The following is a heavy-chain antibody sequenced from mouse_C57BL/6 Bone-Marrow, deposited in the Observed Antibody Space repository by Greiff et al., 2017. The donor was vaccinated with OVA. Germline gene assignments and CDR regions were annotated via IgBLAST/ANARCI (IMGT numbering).Heavy chain of an antibody. CDR3: ASESNYDGFDY. J-gene: IGHJ3*01. D-gene: IGHD2-5*01. V-gene: IGHV1-59*01. Sequence: QVQLQQPGAELVRPGTSVKLSCKASGYTFTSYWMHWVKQRPGQGLEWIGVIDPSDSYTNYNQKFKGKATLTVDTSSSTAYMQLSSLTSEDSAVYYCASESNYDGFDYWGQGTLVTVSA. CDR1: GYTFTSYW. CDR2: IDPSDSYT.